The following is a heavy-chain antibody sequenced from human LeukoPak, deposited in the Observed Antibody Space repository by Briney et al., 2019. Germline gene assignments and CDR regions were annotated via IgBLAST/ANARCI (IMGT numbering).Heavy chain of an antibody. CDR1: GFTFSDYY. D-gene: IGHD1-26*01. CDR3: ARSRELWEIFWPSHFDY. J-gene: IGHJ4*02. CDR2: ISSSGSTI. Sequence: GGSLRLSCAASGFTFSDYYMSWIRQAPGKGLEWVSYISSSGSTIYYADSVEGRFTISRDNAKNSLYLQMNSLRAEDTAVYYCARSRELWEIFWPSHFDYWGQGTLVTVSS. V-gene: IGHV3-11*01.